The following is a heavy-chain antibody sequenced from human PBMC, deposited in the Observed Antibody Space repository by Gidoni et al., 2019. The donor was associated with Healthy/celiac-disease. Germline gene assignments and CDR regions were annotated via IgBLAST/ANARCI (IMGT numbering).Heavy chain of an antibody. CDR3: ARESPGVPTYYYDSSGPGGRHFQH. CDR2: INPNSGGT. D-gene: IGHD3-22*01. Sequence: QVQLVQSGAEVKKPGASVTVSCKASGYTFTGYYIHWLRQAPGQGLEWMGWINPNSGGTIYAQKFQGRVTMTRDTSISTAYMELSRLRSDDTAVYYCARESPGVPTYYYDSSGPGGRHFQHWGQGTLVTVSS. J-gene: IGHJ1*01. V-gene: IGHV1-2*02. CDR1: GYTFTGYY.